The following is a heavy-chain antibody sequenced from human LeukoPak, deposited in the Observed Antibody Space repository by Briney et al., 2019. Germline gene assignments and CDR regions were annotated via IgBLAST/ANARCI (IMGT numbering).Heavy chain of an antibody. Sequence: GASVKVSCKASGYTFTSYGISWVRQAPGQGLEWMGWISPYNGDRRDALKFQDRVTMTTDTSTTTAYMELRSLRSDDTAVYYCARLRLGELSLGFDPWGQGTLVTVSS. CDR2: ISPYNGDR. D-gene: IGHD3-16*02. J-gene: IGHJ5*02. V-gene: IGHV1-18*01. CDR3: ARLRLGELSLGFDP. CDR1: GYTFTSYG.